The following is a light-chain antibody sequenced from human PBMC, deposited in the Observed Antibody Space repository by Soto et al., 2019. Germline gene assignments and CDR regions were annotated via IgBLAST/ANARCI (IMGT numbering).Light chain of an antibody. CDR1: NLGEKY. CDR3: QAWDSTTVV. CDR2: QDY. V-gene: IGLV3-1*01. J-gene: IGLJ2*01. Sequence: SYELTQPPSVSVSPGQTASITCSGQNLGEKYASWYQQKPGQSPVLVIYQDYIRPSGIPERFSGSNSGNTATLTISGTQTLDEAYYYCQAWDSTTVVFGGGTKLTVL.